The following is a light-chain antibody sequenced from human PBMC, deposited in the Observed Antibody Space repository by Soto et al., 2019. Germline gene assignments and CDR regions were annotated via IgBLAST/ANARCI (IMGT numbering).Light chain of an antibody. CDR1: SSNIGAGYD. Sequence: QSVLTQPPSVSGAPGQRVTISCTGSSSNIGAGYDVHWYQQLPGTAPKLLIYGNSNRPSGVPDRISGSKSGTSASLAITGLQAEDEPDYHCQSSDSSLSYVFGTGTKRTVL. CDR3: QSSDSSLSYV. V-gene: IGLV1-40*01. CDR2: GNS. J-gene: IGLJ1*01.